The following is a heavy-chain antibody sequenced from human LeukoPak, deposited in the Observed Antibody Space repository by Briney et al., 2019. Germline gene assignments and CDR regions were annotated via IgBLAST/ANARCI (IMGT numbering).Heavy chain of an antibody. CDR2: ISGSGGST. CDR3: ASPGGDYYYDSSGYYATPFDY. V-gene: IGHV3-23*01. J-gene: IGHJ4*02. Sequence: GGSLRLSCAASGFTFSSYNMNWVRQAPGKGLEWVSAISGSGGSTYYADSVKGRFTISRDNSKNTLYLQMNSLRAEDTAVYYCASPGGDYYYDSSGYYATPFDYWGQGTLVTVSS. CDR1: GFTFSSYN. D-gene: IGHD3-22*01.